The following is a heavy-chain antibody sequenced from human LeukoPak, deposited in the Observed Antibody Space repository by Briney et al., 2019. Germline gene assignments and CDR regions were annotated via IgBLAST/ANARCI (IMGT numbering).Heavy chain of an antibody. Sequence: GGSLRLSCAASGFTLSSYAMSWVRQAPGKGLECVSTISGSGSSTYYADSVKGRFTISRDSSKNTLYLQMNSLRVEDTAVYYCAKGREAYSGSYTPFDSWGQGTLVTVSS. V-gene: IGHV3-23*01. CDR3: AKGREAYSGSYTPFDS. J-gene: IGHJ4*02. CDR1: GFTLSSYA. D-gene: IGHD1-26*01. CDR2: ISGSGSST.